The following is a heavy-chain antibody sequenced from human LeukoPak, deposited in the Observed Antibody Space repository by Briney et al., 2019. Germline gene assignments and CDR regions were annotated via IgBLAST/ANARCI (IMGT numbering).Heavy chain of an antibody. CDR3: TKRIDASWTYYIDY. CDR1: GFTFRNYV. V-gene: IGHV3-23*01. D-gene: IGHD3-10*01. J-gene: IGHJ4*02. Sequence: EGSQRLSCVASGFTFRNYVMNWVRQAPGKGLEWVSAIGGTDGTTFYADSVKGRFTISRDNSKNTLYLEMNSLRAEDTAIYYCTKRIDASWTYYIDYWGQGALATVSS. CDR2: IGGTDGTT.